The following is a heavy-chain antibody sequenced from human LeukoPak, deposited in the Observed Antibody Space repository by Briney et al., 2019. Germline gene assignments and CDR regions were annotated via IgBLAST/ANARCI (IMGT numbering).Heavy chain of an antibody. CDR3: ARPGRDGYESTLYYFDY. CDR1: GYSFTSYW. V-gene: IGHV5-51*01. J-gene: IGHJ4*02. Sequence: GESLKISCKGSGYSFTSYWIGWVRQMPGKGLEWMGIIYPGDSDTRYSPSFQGQVTISADKSISTAYLQWSSLKASDTAMYYCARPGRDGYESTLYYFDYWGQGTLVAVSS. CDR2: IYPGDSDT. D-gene: IGHD5-24*01.